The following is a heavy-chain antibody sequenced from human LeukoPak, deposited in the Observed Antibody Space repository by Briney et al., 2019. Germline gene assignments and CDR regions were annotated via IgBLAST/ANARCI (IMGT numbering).Heavy chain of an antibody. CDR3: ARDLAAYSSSLLDY. D-gene: IGHD6-13*01. CDR1: GGTFSSYG. CDR2: ISAYNGST. Sequence: ASVKVSCKASGGTFSSYGISWVRQAPGQGLEWMGWISAYNGSTNYAQKLQGRVTMTTDTSTSTAYMELRSLRSDDTAVYYCARDLAAYSSSLLDYWGQGTLVTVSS. V-gene: IGHV1-18*01. J-gene: IGHJ4*02.